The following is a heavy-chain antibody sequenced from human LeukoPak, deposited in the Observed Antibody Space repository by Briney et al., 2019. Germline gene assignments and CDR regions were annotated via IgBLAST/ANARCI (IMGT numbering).Heavy chain of an antibody. J-gene: IGHJ4*02. V-gene: IGHV4-39*07. D-gene: IGHD7-27*01. CDR3: AGTQHGELDY. Sequence: SETLSLTCTVSGGSISSSSYYWGWIRQPPGKGLEWIGSIYYSGSISYNPSLKSRVTMSLDTSKNQFSLKLTSVTAADTAVFYCAGTQHGELDYWGQGALVTVSS. CDR2: IYYSGSI. CDR1: GGSISSSSYY.